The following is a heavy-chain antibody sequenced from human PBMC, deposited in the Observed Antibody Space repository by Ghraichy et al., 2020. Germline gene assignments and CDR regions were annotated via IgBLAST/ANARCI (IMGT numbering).Heavy chain of an antibody. CDR1: GFTFSTYA. CDR3: AKDKAYGDYVFEVFDY. D-gene: IGHD4-17*01. V-gene: IGHV3-23*01. CDR2: VSGSGGST. J-gene: IGHJ4*02. Sequence: GGSLRLSCAASGFTFSTYAMSWVRQAPGKALEWVSTVSGSGGSTFYADSVKGRFTISRDNSKNIQYLQMTSLRAEDTGTYYCAKDKAYGDYVFEVFDYWGQGTLVTVSS.